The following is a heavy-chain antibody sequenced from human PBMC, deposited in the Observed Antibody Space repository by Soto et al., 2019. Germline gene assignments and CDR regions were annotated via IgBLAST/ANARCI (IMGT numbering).Heavy chain of an antibody. CDR1: GGSISSYY. Sequence: QVQLQESGPGLVKPSETLSLTCTVSGGSISSYYWSWIRQPPGKGLEWIGYIYYSGSTNYNPSLKSRVTISVDTSKNQFSLKLSSVTAADTAVYYCARVISWSGYYTDYYYYYMDVWGKGTTVTVSS. CDR2: IYYSGST. CDR3: ARVISWSGYYTDYYYYYMDV. J-gene: IGHJ6*03. V-gene: IGHV4-59*01. D-gene: IGHD3-3*01.